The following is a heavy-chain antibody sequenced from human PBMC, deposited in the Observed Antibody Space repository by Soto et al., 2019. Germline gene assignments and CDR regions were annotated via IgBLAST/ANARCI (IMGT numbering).Heavy chain of an antibody. CDR1: GFDITTNC. CDR3: VRDKRTISGIFPGY. V-gene: IGHV3-53*01. Sequence: LSLSCVGSGFDITTNCMRWVRQAPGKGLECVSIVCTGGATHYADSVKGRFIISRDSSKNTVHLQMNNVRAEDTAVYYCVRDKRTISGIFPGYWGQGTQVTVSS. CDR2: VCTGGAT. J-gene: IGHJ4*02. D-gene: IGHD1-1*01.